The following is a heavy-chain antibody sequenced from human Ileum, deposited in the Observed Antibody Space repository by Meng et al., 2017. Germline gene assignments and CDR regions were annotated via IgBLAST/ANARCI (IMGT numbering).Heavy chain of an antibody. J-gene: IGHJ2*01. D-gene: IGHD3-10*01. CDR3: AIKFKNYPDWYFDL. Sequence: HRQESVPGLVKPSHTHALSYTFSLCCMNSHDFLWSWLRQSPGKSLAGIGYSYNSRYAEYHQSLNSRVAYSLDTPNRQLAPTLRSVTAPDTAVHYCAIKFKNYPDWYFDLWGRGTLVTVSS. CDR2: SYNSRYA. CDR1: LCCMNSHDFL. V-gene: IGHV4-30-4*01.